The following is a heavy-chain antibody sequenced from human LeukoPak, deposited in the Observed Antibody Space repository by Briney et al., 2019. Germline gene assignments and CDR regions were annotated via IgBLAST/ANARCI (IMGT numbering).Heavy chain of an antibody. CDR2: IWYDGSQK. CDR1: GFTFTSYG. D-gene: IGHD1-1*01. V-gene: IGHV3-33*01. Sequence: PGGSLRLSCAVSGFTFTSYGMHWVRQGPGKGLEWVAGIWYDGSQKYYADSVKGRVTISRDNSKNTLYLQMNSLRAEDTAVYYCARDRQGTPGTFDIWGQGTMVTVSP. J-gene: IGHJ3*02. CDR3: ARDRQGTPGTFDI.